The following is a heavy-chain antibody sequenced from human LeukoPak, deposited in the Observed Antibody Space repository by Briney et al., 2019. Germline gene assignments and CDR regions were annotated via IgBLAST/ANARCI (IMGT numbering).Heavy chain of an antibody. CDR2: ISSSTTDI. J-gene: IGHJ3*02. V-gene: IGHV3-21*01. D-gene: IGHD1-20*01. CDR1: GFTFTGYT. Sequence: GGSLRLSCAASGFTFTGYTINWVRQAPGKGLEWVSCISSSTTDIYYADSVKGRFTISRDNAKRSVYLQMNSLRAEDTAVYYCARDEYNWNVDAFDIWGQGTVVTVSS. CDR3: ARDEYNWNVDAFDI.